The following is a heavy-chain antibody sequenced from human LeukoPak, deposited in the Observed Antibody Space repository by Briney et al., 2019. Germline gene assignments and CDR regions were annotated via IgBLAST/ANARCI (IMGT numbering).Heavy chain of an antibody. Sequence: GGSLRLSCAASGFTFDDYAMHWVRQAPRKGLEWVSGISWNSGSIGYADSVKGRFTISRDNAKNSLYLQMNSLRAEDTALYYCAKDQDGSFDYWGQGTLVTVSS. J-gene: IGHJ4*02. CDR1: GFTFDDYA. V-gene: IGHV3-9*01. CDR2: ISWNSGSI. CDR3: AKDQDGSFDY. D-gene: IGHD5-24*01.